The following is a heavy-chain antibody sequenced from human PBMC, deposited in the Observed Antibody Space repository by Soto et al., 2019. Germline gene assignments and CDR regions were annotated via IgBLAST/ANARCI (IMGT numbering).Heavy chain of an antibody. J-gene: IGHJ6*04. Sequence: QVQLQESGPRLVKPSETLSLTCTVSYDFISSYYWNCIRQPARKGLEWIGRVSTSGATNYNPSLESLVTMSVDTSKKQFSLKLTSVTAADTAVYFCARADYEILTGSYAMDVWGKGTTVTVSS. CDR3: ARADYEILTGSYAMDV. CDR1: YDFISSYY. D-gene: IGHD3-9*01. V-gene: IGHV4-4*07. CDR2: VSTSGAT.